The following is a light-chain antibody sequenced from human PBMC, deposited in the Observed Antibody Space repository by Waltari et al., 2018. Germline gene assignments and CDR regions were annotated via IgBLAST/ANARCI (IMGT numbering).Light chain of an antibody. J-gene: IGKJ1*01. CDR3: QQYNNWPRT. CDR2: GAS. CDR1: QSVSSSY. V-gene: IGKV3-20*01. Sequence: EIVLTQSPGTLSLSPGERGTLSCRASQSVSSSYLAWYQQKPGQAPKLRFYGASSRATGIPDRFSGSGSGTDFTLTISRLEPEDFAVYYCQQYNNWPRTFGQGTKVEIK.